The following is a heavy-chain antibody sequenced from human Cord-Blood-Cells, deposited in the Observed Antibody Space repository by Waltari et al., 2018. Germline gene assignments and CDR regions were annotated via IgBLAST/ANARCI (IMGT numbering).Heavy chain of an antibody. CDR2: INPTSGGT. Sequence: QVQLVQSGAEVKKPGASVKVSCKASGYTFTGYYMHWVRQAPGKGLAWMGRINPTSGGTNYAQEFQGRVTMTRDTSISTADMELSRLRSDDTVVYYCARVRRYCSSTSCSDAFDIWGQGTMVTVSS. D-gene: IGHD2-2*01. CDR1: GYTFTGYY. V-gene: IGHV1-2*05. CDR3: ARVRRYCSSTSCSDAFDI. J-gene: IGHJ3*02.